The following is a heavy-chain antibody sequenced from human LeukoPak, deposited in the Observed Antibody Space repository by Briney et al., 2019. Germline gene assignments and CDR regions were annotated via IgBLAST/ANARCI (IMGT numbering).Heavy chain of an antibody. CDR3: AKVPSWDDSSGDDY. J-gene: IGHJ4*02. CDR2: ISWNSGSI. CDR1: GFTFDDYA. D-gene: IGHD3-22*01. V-gene: IGHV3-9*01. Sequence: GGSLRLSCAASGFTFDDYAMHWVRQAPGKGLEWVSGISWNSGSIGYADSVKGRFTISRDNAKNSLYLQMNSLRAEDTALYYCAKVPSWDDSSGDDYWGQGTLVTVSS.